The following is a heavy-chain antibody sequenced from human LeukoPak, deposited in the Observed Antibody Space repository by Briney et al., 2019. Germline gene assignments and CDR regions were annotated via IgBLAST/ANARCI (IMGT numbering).Heavy chain of an antibody. Sequence: GASVKVSCKASGYTFTSYGISWVRQAPGQGLEWMGWISAYNGNTNYAQKLQGRVTMTTDTSTSTAYMELRSLRSEDTAVYYCARVLEAAAGTGGYYYGMDVWGQGTTVTVSS. CDR3: ARVLEAAAGTGGYYYGMDV. D-gene: IGHD6-13*01. CDR1: GYTFTSYG. CDR2: ISAYNGNT. V-gene: IGHV1-18*01. J-gene: IGHJ6*02.